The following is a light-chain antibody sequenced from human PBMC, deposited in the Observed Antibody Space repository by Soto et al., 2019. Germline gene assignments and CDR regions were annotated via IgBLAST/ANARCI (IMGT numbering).Light chain of an antibody. CDR3: QSYKIVPPFS. CDR1: QDIKKY. Sequence: DIQMTQSPSSLSASIGDRVTITCQASQDIKKYLNWYQQKPGTAPKLLIYEASHLQTGIPSKFSGSGSGTDFTLTINSLQPEDIATYYCQSYKIVPPFSFGPGTKVDIK. V-gene: IGKV1-33*01. CDR2: EAS. J-gene: IGKJ3*01.